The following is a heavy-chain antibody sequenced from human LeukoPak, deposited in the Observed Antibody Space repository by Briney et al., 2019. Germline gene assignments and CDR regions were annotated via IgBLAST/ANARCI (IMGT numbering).Heavy chain of an antibody. CDR3: ARGNNYYDSSGYPYYFDY. D-gene: IGHD3-22*01. V-gene: IGHV4-34*01. CDR2: INHSGST. CDR1: GGSISGYY. J-gene: IGHJ4*02. Sequence: SETLSLTCTVSGGSISGYYWSWIRQPPGKGLEWIGEINHSGSTNYNPSLKSRVTISVDTSKNQFSLKLSSVTAADTAVYYCARGNNYYDSSGYPYYFDYWGQGTLVTVSS.